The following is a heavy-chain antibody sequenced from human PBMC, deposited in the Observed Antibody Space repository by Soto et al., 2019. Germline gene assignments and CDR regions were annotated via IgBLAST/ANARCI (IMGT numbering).Heavy chain of an antibody. J-gene: IGHJ4*02. D-gene: IGHD3-22*01. CDR3: ARGGSSGSMNFDY. V-gene: IGHV3-66*01. Sequence: GGSLRLSCAASGFTVSSNYMSWVRQAPGKGLEWVSVIYSGGSTYYADSVKGRFTISRDNSKNTLYLQMNSLRAEDTAVYYCARGGSSGSMNFDYWGQGTLVTVSS. CDR1: GFTVSSNY. CDR2: IYSGGST.